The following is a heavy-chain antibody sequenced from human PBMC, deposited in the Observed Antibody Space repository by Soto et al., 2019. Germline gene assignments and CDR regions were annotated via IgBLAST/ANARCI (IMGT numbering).Heavy chain of an antibody. Sequence: VASVKVSCKASGGTFSSYAISWVRQAPGQGLEWMGGIIPIFGTANYAQKFQGRVTITADKSTSTAYMELSSLRSEDTAVYYCARDHDYYDSSGYYHWFDPWGQGTLVTVSS. CDR2: IIPIFGTA. D-gene: IGHD3-22*01. CDR3: ARDHDYYDSSGYYHWFDP. J-gene: IGHJ5*02. CDR1: GGTFSSYA. V-gene: IGHV1-69*06.